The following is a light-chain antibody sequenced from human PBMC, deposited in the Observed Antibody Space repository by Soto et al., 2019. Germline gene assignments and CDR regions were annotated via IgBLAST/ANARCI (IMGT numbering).Light chain of an antibody. CDR3: QQYDDFPHT. J-gene: IGKJ2*01. CDR1: QDMNTY. Sequence: IQITPSPSTLSASVGARVTISCRASQDMNTYIAWYQQKPGKAPKLLIYDASTLETGVPSRFSGSGSGTDFTFTIRSLQPEDLATYYCQQYDDFPHTLGQGTKVDIK. V-gene: IGKV1-33*01. CDR2: DAS.